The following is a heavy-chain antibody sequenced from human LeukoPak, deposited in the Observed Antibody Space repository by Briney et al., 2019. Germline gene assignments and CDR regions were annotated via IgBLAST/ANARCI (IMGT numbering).Heavy chain of an antibody. CDR2: IYTSGST. CDR3: ARGEGYFDY. D-gene: IGHD1-26*01. J-gene: IGHJ4*02. V-gene: IGHV4-61*02. Sequence: RPSEALSLTCTVSGGSISSGSYYWSWIRQPAGKGLEWIGRIYTSGSTNYNPSLKSRVTISVDTSKNQFSLKLSSVTAADTAVYYCARGEGYFDYWGQGTLVTVSS. CDR1: GGSISSGSYY.